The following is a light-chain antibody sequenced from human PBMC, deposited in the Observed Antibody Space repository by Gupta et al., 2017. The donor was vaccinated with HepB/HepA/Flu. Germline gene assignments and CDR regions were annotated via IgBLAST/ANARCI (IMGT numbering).Light chain of an antibody. Sequence: SVLTQPASVSGCLGLSITVSCTGTSSDIGGYNFVSWYRQLPGTAPKIVIFDVNNRPSGVSDRFSGSKSGNTASLTISGLQAEDEADYYCSSYTGGDTVFVFGTGTTVIV. J-gene: IGLJ1*01. CDR1: SSDIGGYNF. V-gene: IGLV2-14*03. CDR3: SSYTGGDTVFV. CDR2: DVN.